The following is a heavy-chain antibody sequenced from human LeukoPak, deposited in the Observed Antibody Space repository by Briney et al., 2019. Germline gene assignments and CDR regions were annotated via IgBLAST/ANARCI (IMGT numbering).Heavy chain of an antibody. Sequence: GGSLRLSCAASGFSFSNFVMHWVRQAPGMGLEWVAVILYDGSNKYYADSVKGRFTISRDNSKNMLYLQTSSLRAEDTALYYCARDFRARGDYWGQGTLVTVSS. J-gene: IGHJ4*02. CDR1: GFSFSNFV. CDR3: ARDFRARGDY. CDR2: ILYDGSNK. V-gene: IGHV3-33*01.